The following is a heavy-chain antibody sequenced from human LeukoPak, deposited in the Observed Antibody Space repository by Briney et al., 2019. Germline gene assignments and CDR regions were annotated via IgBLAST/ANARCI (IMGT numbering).Heavy chain of an antibody. CDR3: ARSYSSGWYYFDY. V-gene: IGHV4-30-4*08. Sequence: PSETLSLTCTVSGGSISSGVYYWSWIRQHPGKGLEWIGYIYYSGSTYYNPSLKSRVTISVDTSKNQFSLKLSSVTAADTAVYYCARSYSSGWYYFDYWGQGTLVTVSS. CDR2: IYYSGST. CDR1: GGSISSGVYY. J-gene: IGHJ4*02. D-gene: IGHD6-19*01.